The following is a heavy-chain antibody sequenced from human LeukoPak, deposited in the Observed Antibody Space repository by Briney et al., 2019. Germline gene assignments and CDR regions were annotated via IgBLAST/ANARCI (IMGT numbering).Heavy chain of an antibody. D-gene: IGHD3-10*01. CDR2: IYYSGST. Sequence: PSETLSLTCTVSGGSISSYYWSWIRQPPGKGLEWIGYIYYSGSTNYNPSLKSRVTMSVDTSKNQFSLKLSSVTAADTAVYYCARHLRYYGSGSYFPEGYYYYGMDVWGQGTTVTVSS. CDR1: GGSISSYY. V-gene: IGHV4-59*08. J-gene: IGHJ6*02. CDR3: ARHLRYYGSGSYFPEGYYYYGMDV.